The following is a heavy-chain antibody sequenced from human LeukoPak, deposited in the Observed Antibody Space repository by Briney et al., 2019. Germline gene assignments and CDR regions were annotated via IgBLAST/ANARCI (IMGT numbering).Heavy chain of an antibody. D-gene: IGHD2-15*01. CDR1: GGSISSSSYY. Sequence: SETLSLTCTVSGGSISSSSYYWGWIRQPPGKGLEWIGGIYYSGSSYYNPSLKSRVTISVDTSRNQFSLKLRSVTAADTAVYYCARSGCSGASCFYYLDYWGQGTLVTVSS. CDR3: ARSGCSGASCFYYLDY. V-gene: IGHV4-39*01. J-gene: IGHJ4*02. CDR2: IYYSGSS.